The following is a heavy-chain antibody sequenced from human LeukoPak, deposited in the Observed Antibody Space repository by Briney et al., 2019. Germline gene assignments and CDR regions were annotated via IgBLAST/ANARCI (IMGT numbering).Heavy chain of an antibody. J-gene: IGHJ6*03. V-gene: IGHV3-7*01. Sequence: GGSLRLSCAASGFTFSSYSMSWVRQAPGKGLEWVANIKQDRSEKYYVDSVKGRFTISRDNAKNSLYLQMNSLRAEDTAVYYCAKDSAFYYIDVWGKGTTVIISS. CDR3: AKDSAFYYIDV. CDR1: GFTFSSYS. D-gene: IGHD3-10*01. CDR2: IKQDRSEK.